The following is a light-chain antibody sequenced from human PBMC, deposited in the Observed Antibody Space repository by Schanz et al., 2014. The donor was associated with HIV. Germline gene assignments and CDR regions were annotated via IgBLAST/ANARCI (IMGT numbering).Light chain of an antibody. V-gene: IGLV2-14*01. Sequence: QSALTQPASVSGSPGQSVTISCTGTSSDVGAYNHVSWYQQHPGKAPKVMIYDVTNRPSGVSNRFSGSKSGNTASLTVSGLQADDEADYYCSSYAATSNVLFGGGTKLTVL. CDR1: SSDVGAYNH. J-gene: IGLJ3*02. CDR2: DVT. CDR3: SSYAATSNVL.